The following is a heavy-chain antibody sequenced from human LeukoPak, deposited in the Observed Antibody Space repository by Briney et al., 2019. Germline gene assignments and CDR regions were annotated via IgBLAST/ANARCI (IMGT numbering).Heavy chain of an antibody. CDR2: ISGRGGST. CDR1: GFTFSSYA. J-gene: IGHJ4*02. V-gene: IGHV3-23*01. Sequence: GGSLRLSCAASGFTFSSYAMSWVRQAPGKGLEWVSAISGRGGSTYYADSVKGRFTISRDNSKNTLYLQMNSLRAEDTAVYYCAKVKLSILHFDYWGQGTLVTVSS. D-gene: IGHD2-21*01. CDR3: AKVKLSILHFDY.